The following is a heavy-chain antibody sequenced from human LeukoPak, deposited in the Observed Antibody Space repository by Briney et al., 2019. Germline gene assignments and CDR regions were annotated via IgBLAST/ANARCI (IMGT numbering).Heavy chain of an antibody. J-gene: IGHJ4*02. V-gene: IGHV3-7*01. CDR1: GFTFSNSW. CDR3: ARDSPRGRFDS. CDR2: INQDGSQI. Sequence: GGSLRLSCAASGFTFSNSWMGWVRQAPGKGLDWVANINQDGSQINYVDSVKGRFTISRDNVNNSLFLQMNTLRAGDTAFYYCARDSPRGRFDSWGQGALVTVSS.